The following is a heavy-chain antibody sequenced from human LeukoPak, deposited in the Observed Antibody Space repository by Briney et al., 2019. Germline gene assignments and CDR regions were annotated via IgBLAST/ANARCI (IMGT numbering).Heavy chain of an antibody. J-gene: IGHJ4*02. D-gene: IGHD3-3*01. CDR3: ARGDFWSGYANDY. Sequence: GGSLRLSCAASGFTFSSYWMSWVRQAPGRGLEGGPNIKQDGSEKYYVDSVKGRFTISRDNAKNSLYLQMNSLRAEDTAVYYCARGDFWSGYANDYWGQGTLVTVSS. CDR1: GFTFSSYW. V-gene: IGHV3-7*01. CDR2: IKQDGSEK.